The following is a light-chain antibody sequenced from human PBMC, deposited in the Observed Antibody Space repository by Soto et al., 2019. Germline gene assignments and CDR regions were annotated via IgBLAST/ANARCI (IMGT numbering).Light chain of an antibody. V-gene: IGLV4-69*01. CDR1: SWHSSYA. CDR2: LNSDGSH. J-gene: IGLJ2*01. Sequence: QPVLTQTPSASASLGASVKLTCTLSSWHSSYAIAWHQQQPEKGPRYLVKLNSDGSHSKGDGIPDRFSGSSSGAERYLTISSLQSEYEADYYCQTWGTGVVVFGGGTKLTVL. CDR3: QTWGTGVVV.